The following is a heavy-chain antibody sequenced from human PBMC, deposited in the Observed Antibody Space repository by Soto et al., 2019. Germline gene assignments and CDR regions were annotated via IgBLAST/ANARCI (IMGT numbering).Heavy chain of an antibody. CDR3: AKDSNGDYQFDWFDS. CDR1: GFRVSSLY. D-gene: IGHD4-17*01. Sequence: PGGSMRLSCAASGFRVSSLYMTWVRQAPGKGLQWVAVISSGGSPYYADSVKGRFTISRDNSKNTLYLEMDSLRAEDTAVYYCAKDSNGDYQFDWFDSWGQGTLVTVSS. CDR2: ISSGGSP. V-gene: IGHV3-66*01. J-gene: IGHJ5*01.